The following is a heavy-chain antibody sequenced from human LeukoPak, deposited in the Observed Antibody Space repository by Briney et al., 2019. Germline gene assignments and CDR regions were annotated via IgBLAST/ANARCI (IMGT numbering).Heavy chain of an antibody. V-gene: IGHV4-61*02. Sequence: SETLSLTCTVSGVSISSGRYYWGWIRQPAGKGLEWIVRIYTSGSTNYNPSLKSRVTISVDTSKNQFSLKLSSVTAADPAVYYCARVIVGANRPDAFDIWGQGTMVTVSS. J-gene: IGHJ3*02. D-gene: IGHD1-26*01. CDR1: GVSISSGRYY. CDR3: ARVIVGANRPDAFDI. CDR2: IYTSGST.